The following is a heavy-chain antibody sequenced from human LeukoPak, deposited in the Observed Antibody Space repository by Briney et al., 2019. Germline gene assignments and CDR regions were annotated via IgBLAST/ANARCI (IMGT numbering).Heavy chain of an antibody. Sequence: SQTLSLTCALSGDSVSSNSAAWNWIRQSPSRGLEWLGRTYYRSKWYNDYAVSVKSRITINPDTSKNQFSLQLNSVTPEDTAVYYCAREYDILTGYSYYFDYWGQGALVTVSS. CDR3: AREYDILTGYSYYFDY. CDR1: GDSVSSNSAA. V-gene: IGHV6-1*01. CDR2: TYYRSKWYN. D-gene: IGHD3-9*01. J-gene: IGHJ4*02.